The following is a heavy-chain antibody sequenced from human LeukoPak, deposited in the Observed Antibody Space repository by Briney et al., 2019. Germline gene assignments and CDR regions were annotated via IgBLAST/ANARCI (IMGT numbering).Heavy chain of an antibody. D-gene: IGHD6-19*01. CDR2: VSGNGGTT. CDR1: GFTFSSYA. CDR3: AKDLRGAVAGTDHFDY. J-gene: IGHJ4*02. V-gene: IGHV3-23*01. Sequence: QAGGSLRLSCAASGFTFSSYAMSWVRQAPGKGLEWVSTVSGNGGTTYYADSVKGRFAISRDNSKNTLFLQMNSLRAEDTAVFYCAKDLRGAVAGTDHFDYWGQGTLDTVSS.